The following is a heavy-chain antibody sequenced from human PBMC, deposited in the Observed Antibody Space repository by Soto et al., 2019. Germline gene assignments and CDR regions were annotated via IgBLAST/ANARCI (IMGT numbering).Heavy chain of an antibody. CDR2: IKQDGSEK. J-gene: IGHJ3*02. Sequence: GGSLRLSCAASEVIFDRYWMNWVRQAPGKGLEWVANIKQDGSEKNYIDSVEGRFTISRDNAKSSLYLQMNTLRAEDTALYYCAREPRFWTGTTDAFDIWGQGTMVTVSS. CDR3: AREPRFWTGTTDAFDI. V-gene: IGHV3-7*05. CDR1: EVIFDRYW. D-gene: IGHD3-9*01.